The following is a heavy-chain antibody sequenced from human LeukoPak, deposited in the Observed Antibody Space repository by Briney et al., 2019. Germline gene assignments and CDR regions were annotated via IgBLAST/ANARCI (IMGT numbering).Heavy chain of an antibody. CDR2: IYSGGST. CDR1: GFTVSSNY. Sequence: PGGSLRLSCAASGFTVSSNYMSWGRQAPGMGLEWVSVIYSGGSTYYADSVKGRFTISRDNSKNTLYLQMNSLRAEDTAVYYCARDYATSIAETLEDWGQGTLFTVSS. D-gene: IGHD6-6*01. CDR3: ARDYATSIAETLED. V-gene: IGHV3-53*01. J-gene: IGHJ4*02.